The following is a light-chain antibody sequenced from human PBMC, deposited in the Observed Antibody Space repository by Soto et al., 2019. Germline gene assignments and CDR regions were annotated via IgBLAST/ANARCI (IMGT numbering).Light chain of an antibody. CDR3: SSYTSSRSLYV. J-gene: IGLJ1*01. V-gene: IGLV2-14*01. CDR2: EVS. CDR1: SSDVGGYNY. Sequence: QSALTQPASVSGSAGQSITISCTGTSSDVGGYNYVSWYQQHPGTAPKLMIYEVSNRPSGLSNRFSGSKSGNTASLTISGLQAEDEADYYCSSYTSSRSLYVFGTGTKVTVL.